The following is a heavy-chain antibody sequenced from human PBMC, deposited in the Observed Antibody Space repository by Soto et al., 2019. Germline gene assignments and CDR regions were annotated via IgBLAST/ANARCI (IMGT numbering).Heavy chain of an antibody. J-gene: IGHJ4*02. CDR2: IIPVFGTT. CDR3: ARGGGPYVWFNEF. D-gene: IGHD3-16*01. Sequence: SVKVSCKDSGGLFSSFAISWVRQAPGQGLEWMGGIIPVFGTTNYAQKFQGRVTITADESTNTAYMELSSLTSDDTAMYYCARGGGPYVWFNEFWGQGTQVTVSP. V-gene: IGHV1-69*13. CDR1: GGLFSSFA.